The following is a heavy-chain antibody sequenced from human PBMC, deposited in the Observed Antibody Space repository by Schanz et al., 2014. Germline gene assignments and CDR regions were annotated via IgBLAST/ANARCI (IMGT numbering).Heavy chain of an antibody. V-gene: IGHV3-30-3*02. D-gene: IGHD5-12*01. CDR1: GFIFSSYA. CDR2: ISNDGSIK. CDR3: ASPSGYSDYGTYFDF. Sequence: VQLLESGGGLVKPGGSLRLSCAASGFIFSSYAMHWVRQAPGKGLEWVALISNDGSIKYYADSVEGRFTISRDNSRNTLYLQMNSLRTEDTAVYYCASPSGYSDYGTYFDFWGQGTLVTVSS. J-gene: IGHJ4*02.